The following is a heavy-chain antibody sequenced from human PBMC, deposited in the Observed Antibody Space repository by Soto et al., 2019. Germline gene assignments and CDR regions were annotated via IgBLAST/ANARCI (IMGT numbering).Heavy chain of an antibody. CDR1: GFTFSSYA. CDR3: AKAPYYDFWSSYSGFDY. CDR2: ISGSGGST. J-gene: IGHJ4*02. D-gene: IGHD3-3*01. V-gene: IGHV3-23*01. Sequence: EVQLLESGGGLVQPGGSLRLSCAASGFTFSSYAMSWVRQAPGRGLEWVSSISGSGGSTCYADSVKGRFTISRDNSKNTLGLQMNSLRAEDTAIYYCAKAPYYDFWSSYSGFDYWGQGTLVTVSS.